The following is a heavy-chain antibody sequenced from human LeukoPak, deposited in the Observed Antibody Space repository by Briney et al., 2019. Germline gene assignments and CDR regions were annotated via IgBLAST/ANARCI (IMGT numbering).Heavy chain of an antibody. D-gene: IGHD5-12*01. CDR3: ARDRSSLYNGNYAF. Sequence: SVKVSCKASGGTFSSYAISWVRQAPGQGLEWMGGIIPIFGTANYAQKFQGRVTITADESTSTAYMELSSLTSDDTAVYYCARDRSSLYNGNYAFWGQGTLVTVSS. V-gene: IGHV1-69*13. CDR2: IIPIFGTA. J-gene: IGHJ4*02. CDR1: GGTFSSYA.